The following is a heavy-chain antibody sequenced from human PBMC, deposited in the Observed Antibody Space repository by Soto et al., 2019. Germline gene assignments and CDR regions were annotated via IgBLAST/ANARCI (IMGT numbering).Heavy chain of an antibody. CDR3: ARDTGGSGSYYDNWFDP. V-gene: IGHV3-33*01. Sequence: GGSLRLSCAASGFTFSSYGIHWVRQAPGKGLEWVAVIWYDGGNKYYADSVKGRFTISRDNSKNTLYLQMNSLRAEDTAVYYCARDTGGSGSYYDNWFDPWGQGTLVTVSS. CDR1: GFTFSSYG. J-gene: IGHJ5*02. CDR2: IWYDGGNK. D-gene: IGHD1-26*01.